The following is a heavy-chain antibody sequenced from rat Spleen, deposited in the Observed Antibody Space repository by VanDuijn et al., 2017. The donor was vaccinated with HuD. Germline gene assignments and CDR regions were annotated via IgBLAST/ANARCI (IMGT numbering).Heavy chain of an antibody. CDR1: GLTFSNYG. Sequence: EVQLVESAGGLVQPGRSMKLSCAASGLTFSNYGMAWVRQAPTKGLEWVASISTSGGRTYYRDSVKGRFTISRDNAKSTLYLQMDSLRSEDTATYYCTITTEGIPNWFAYWGQGTLVTVSS. J-gene: IGHJ3*01. CDR2: ISTSGGRT. D-gene: IGHD1-11*01. V-gene: IGHV5-25*01. CDR3: TITTEGIPNWFAY.